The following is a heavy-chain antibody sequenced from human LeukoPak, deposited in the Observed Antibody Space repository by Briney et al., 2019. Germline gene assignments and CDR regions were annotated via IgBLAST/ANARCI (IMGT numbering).Heavy chain of an antibody. CDR3: ARELAAAGPGWFDP. V-gene: IGHV4-59*01. Sequence: PSETLSLTCTVSGGSISSYYWSWIRQPPGKGLEWIGYIYYSGSTNYNPSLKSRVTISVDTSKNQFSLKLSSVTAADTAVYYCARELAAAGPGWFDPWGQGTLVTVSS. J-gene: IGHJ5*02. CDR2: IYYSGST. D-gene: IGHD6-13*01. CDR1: GGSISSYY.